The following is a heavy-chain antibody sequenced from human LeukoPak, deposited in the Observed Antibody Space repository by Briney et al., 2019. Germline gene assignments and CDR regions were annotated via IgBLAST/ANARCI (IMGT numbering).Heavy chain of an antibody. J-gene: IGHJ4*02. CDR3: ARVFCSSTSCNIDY. V-gene: IGHV4-59*01. D-gene: IGHD2-2*01. CDR1: GGSISSYY. CDR2: IYYSGST. Sequence: SETLSPTCTASGGSISSYYWSWLRQPPGKGLEWIGYIYYSGSTNYNPSLKSRVTISVDTSKNQFSLKLSSVTAADTAVYYCARVFCSSTSCNIDYWGQGTLVTVSS.